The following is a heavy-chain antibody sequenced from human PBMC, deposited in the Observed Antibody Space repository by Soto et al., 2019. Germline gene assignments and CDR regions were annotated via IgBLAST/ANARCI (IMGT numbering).Heavy chain of an antibody. J-gene: IGHJ5*02. D-gene: IGHD3-22*01. CDR1: GYTFTSYG. Sequence: ASVKVSCKASGYTFTSYGISWVRQAPGQGLEWMGWISAYNGNTNYAQKLQGRVTMTTDTSTSTAYMELRSLRSDDTAVYYCARWAVYYYDSSGAQNWFDPWGQGTLVTSP. V-gene: IGHV1-18*01. CDR2: ISAYNGNT. CDR3: ARWAVYYYDSSGAQNWFDP.